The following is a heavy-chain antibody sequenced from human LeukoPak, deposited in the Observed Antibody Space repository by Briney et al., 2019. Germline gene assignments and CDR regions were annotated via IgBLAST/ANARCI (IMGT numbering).Heavy chain of an antibody. CDR1: GGSISSSSYY. J-gene: IGHJ4*02. Sequence: SETLSLTCTVSGGSISSSSYYWGWIRQPPGKGLEWIGSIYYSGSTYYNPSLKSRVTISVDTSKNQFSLKLSSVTAADTAVYYCARDGYSSSLFVFDYWGQGTLVTVSS. CDR3: ARDGYSSSLFVFDY. CDR2: IYYSGST. V-gene: IGHV4-39*07. D-gene: IGHD6-13*01.